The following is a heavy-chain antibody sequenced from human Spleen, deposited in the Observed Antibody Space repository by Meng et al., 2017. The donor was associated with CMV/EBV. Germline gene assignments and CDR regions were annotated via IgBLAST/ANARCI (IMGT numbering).Heavy chain of an antibody. D-gene: IGHD3-3*01. CDR3: AREKYYDFWGGYSLHYYYGMDV. CDR2: ISGSGSIV. J-gene: IGHJ6*02. CDR1: GFDFSSYV. V-gene: IGHV3-21*01. Sequence: GESLKISCAASGFDFSSYVMSWVRQAPGKGLEWVSSISGSGSIVHYADSVKGRFTISRDNAKNSLYLQMNSLRAEDTAVYYCAREKYYDFWGGYSLHYYYGMDVWGQGTTVTVSS.